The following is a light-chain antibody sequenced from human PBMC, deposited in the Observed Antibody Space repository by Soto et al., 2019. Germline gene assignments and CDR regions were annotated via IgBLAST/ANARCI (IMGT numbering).Light chain of an antibody. V-gene: IGKV3-20*01. CDR3: QQYESAPRT. J-gene: IGKJ4*01. CDR1: QSVRNGY. CDR2: AAS. Sequence: EIVLTQSPGTLSLSPGERATLSCRASQSVRNGYLAWYQQKPGHAPRLLIYAASNRATGIADRVSGSGSGRDLTLTISTLELGDFGVYYCQQYESAPRTFSGGTKVEIK.